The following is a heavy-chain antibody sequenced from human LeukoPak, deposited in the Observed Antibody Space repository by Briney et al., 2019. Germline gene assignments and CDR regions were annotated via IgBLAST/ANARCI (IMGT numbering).Heavy chain of an antibody. V-gene: IGHV3-21*06. CDR3: ATETNGRHYDY. CDR2: IGPTRSDR. D-gene: IGHD1-14*01. Sequence: GGSLRLSCTASGLTFSTSGFNWVRQAPGKWLEWVASIGPTRSDRYHADSIKGRFTISRDNANNFLYLQMNSLRAEDTAVYYCATETNGRHYDYWGQGTLLTVSS. J-gene: IGHJ4*02. CDR1: GLTFSTSG.